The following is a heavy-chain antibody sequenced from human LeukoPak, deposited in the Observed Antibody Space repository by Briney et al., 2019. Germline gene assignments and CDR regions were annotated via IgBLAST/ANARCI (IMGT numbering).Heavy chain of an antibody. CDR2: ILYRGVVK. J-gene: IGHJ4*02. V-gene: IGHV3-30*18. D-gene: IGHD6-25*01. CDR3: SKDAAALTSGIAASSHEY. CDR1: GYTFSDYG. Sequence: GGSLRLSCTASGYTFSDYGMHWVRQAPGKGLEWLSVILYRGVVKFYADSVKGRFTISRDNYKNTLYLQMNNLADEDTAVYYCSKDAAALTSGIAASSHEYWGQGTLVTV.